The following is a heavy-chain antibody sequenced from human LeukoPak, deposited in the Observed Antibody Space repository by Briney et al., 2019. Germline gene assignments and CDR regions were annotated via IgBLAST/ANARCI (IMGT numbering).Heavy chain of an antibody. CDR3: ARQPNVLRYWGHMDV. CDR2: IYYSGST. Sequence: PSETLSLTCTVSGGSISSSSYYWGWVRQPPGRGLEWLGSIYYSGSTYYNPSLKSRVTISVDTSKNQFSLKLSSVTAADTAVYYCARQPNVLRYWGHMDVWGKGTTVTISS. V-gene: IGHV4-39*01. D-gene: IGHD3-9*01. J-gene: IGHJ6*03. CDR1: GGSISSSSYY.